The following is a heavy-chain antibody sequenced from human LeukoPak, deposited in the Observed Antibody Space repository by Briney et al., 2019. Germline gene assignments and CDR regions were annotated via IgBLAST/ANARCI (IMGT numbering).Heavy chain of an antibody. V-gene: IGHV1-69*01. Sequence: SVKVSCKASGGTFSSYAISWVRQAPGQGLKWRGGIIPIFGTANYAQKIQGRVTITADESTSTAYMELRSLRSEGTAVYYCARDPGIVVVPAAKNWFDPWGQGTLVTVSS. CDR2: IIPIFGTA. CDR3: ARDPGIVVVPAAKNWFDP. CDR1: GGTFSSYA. J-gene: IGHJ5*02. D-gene: IGHD2-2*01.